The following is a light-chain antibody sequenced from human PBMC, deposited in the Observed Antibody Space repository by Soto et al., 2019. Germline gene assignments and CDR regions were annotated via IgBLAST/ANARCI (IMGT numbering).Light chain of an antibody. CDR1: KSVDTTF. V-gene: IGKV3-20*01. CDR2: GAS. J-gene: IGKJ1*01. Sequence: EIVLTQSPGSLSLSPGQRATLSCRASKSVDTTFSAWYQKKHGQAPRLLIYGASKRATGIPDRFSGSRSGTDFTLIISRLAHEDYAVYYCQQYMSSVTFGQGTKVEIK. CDR3: QQYMSSVT.